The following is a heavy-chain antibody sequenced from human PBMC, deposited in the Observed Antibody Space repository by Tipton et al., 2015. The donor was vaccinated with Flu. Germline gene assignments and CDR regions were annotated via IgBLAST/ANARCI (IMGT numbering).Heavy chain of an antibody. CDR1: GGSFSGYY. CDR2: INHSGST. V-gene: IGHV4-34*01. Sequence: TLSLTCAVYGGSFSGYYWSWIRQPPGKGLEWIGEINHSGSTNYNPSLKSRVTISVDTSKNQFSLKLSSVTAADTAVYYCARGRKRGVGWAYYYYGMDVWGQGTTVTVSS. D-gene: IGHD6-19*01. CDR3: ARGRKRGVGWAYYYYGMDV. J-gene: IGHJ6*02.